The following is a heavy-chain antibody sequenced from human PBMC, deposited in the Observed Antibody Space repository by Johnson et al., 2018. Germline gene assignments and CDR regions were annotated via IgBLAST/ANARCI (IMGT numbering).Heavy chain of an antibody. Sequence: QLVESGGGLVQPGESLRLSCTASGITLNTYDIHWIRQAAGKGLEWLSYIRGSGSTIYYADSVKGRFTVSTDTAKNSVILQMNSLRDEDTAVYYCRRWGGNTDIWGQGTMVTVSS. D-gene: IGHD2/OR15-2a*01. J-gene: IGHJ3*02. CDR3: RRWGGNTDI. CDR2: IRGSGSTI. V-gene: IGHV3-48*02. CDR1: GITLNTYD.